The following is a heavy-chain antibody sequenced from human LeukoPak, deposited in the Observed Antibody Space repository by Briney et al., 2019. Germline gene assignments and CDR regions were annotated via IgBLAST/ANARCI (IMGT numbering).Heavy chain of an antibody. D-gene: IGHD5-12*01. CDR1: GFTFNGSA. CDR3: ARQVSGYDQYYYYYMDV. Sequence: GGSLRLSCAASGFTFNGSALHWVRQASGKVLEWIGRIRSKTNNYATTYAASVTGRFTISRDDAENTAYLQMNSLRAEDTALYYCARQVSGYDQYYYYYMDVWGKGTTVTVSS. J-gene: IGHJ6*03. V-gene: IGHV3-73*01. CDR2: IRSKTNNYAT.